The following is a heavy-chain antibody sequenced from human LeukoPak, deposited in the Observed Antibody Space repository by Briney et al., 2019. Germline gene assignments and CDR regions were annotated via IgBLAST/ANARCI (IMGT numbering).Heavy chain of an antibody. D-gene: IGHD2-15*01. J-gene: IGHJ5*02. CDR1: GFTFSSYG. Sequence: GGSLRLSCAASGFTFSSYGMNWVRQAPGKGLEWVSYISSSSGTIYYADSVRGRFTISRDNAKNSLYLQTNSLRDEDTAVYYCARASLYCSGGTCYEVWFDPWGQGTLVTVSS. CDR2: ISSSSGTI. CDR3: ARASLYCSGGTCYEVWFDP. V-gene: IGHV3-48*02.